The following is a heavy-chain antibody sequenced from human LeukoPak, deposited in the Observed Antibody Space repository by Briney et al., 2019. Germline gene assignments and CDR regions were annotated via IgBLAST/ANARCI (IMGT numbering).Heavy chain of an antibody. CDR3: ASAVPAIVIPQNGFDI. Sequence: GASVKVSCKASGFTFNGCYVHWVRQAPGQGLEWMGRIHPYSGGSNSAQKFQGRVTMARDMSINTVYMELSGLRSDDTALYYCASAVPAIVIPQNGFDIWGPGTMVTVSS. CDR2: IHPYSGGS. J-gene: IGHJ3*02. D-gene: IGHD1-26*01. CDR1: GFTFNGCY. V-gene: IGHV1-2*06.